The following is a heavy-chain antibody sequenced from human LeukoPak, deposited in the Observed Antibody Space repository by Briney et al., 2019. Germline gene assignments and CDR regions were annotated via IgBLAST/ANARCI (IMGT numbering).Heavy chain of an antibody. V-gene: IGHV1-46*01. D-gene: IGHD3-3*01. CDR3: AGAVTNLGVAIPAH. CDR1: GYTFSSYY. Sequence: GASVRVSCKASGYTFSSYYMHWVRQAAGQGLEWMGIINPSGDHRSYAEKFQGRVTMTRDMSTSTAYMEVSSLRSEDTAVDYCAGAVTNLGVAIPAHWGQGTLVTVSS. CDR2: INPSGDHR. J-gene: IGHJ4*02.